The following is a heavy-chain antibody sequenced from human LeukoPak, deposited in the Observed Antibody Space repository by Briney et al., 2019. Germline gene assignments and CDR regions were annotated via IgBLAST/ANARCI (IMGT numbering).Heavy chain of an antibody. D-gene: IGHD6-19*01. CDR3: ARGASGWSFDY. CDR1: GGTFSSYA. Sequence: ASVKVSCKASGGTFSSYAINWVRQAPGQGLEWMGWISAYTGNTDYPQNLQGRVTMTTDTSTNTAYMELRSLRSDDTAVYYCARGASGWSFDYWGQGTLVTVSS. V-gene: IGHV1-18*01. CDR2: ISAYTGNT. J-gene: IGHJ4*02.